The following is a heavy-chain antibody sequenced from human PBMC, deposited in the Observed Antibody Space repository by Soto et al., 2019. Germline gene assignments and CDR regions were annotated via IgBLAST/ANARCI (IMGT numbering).Heavy chain of an antibody. Sequence: QLQLQESGPGLVKPSETLSLTCTVSGGSISSSTYHWAWIRQPPGKGLEWIASIYYTGTTYYSPSLKSRVTISVDTSKNHFSLKLSSVTAADTAVYYCSRERESASEHWGQGTLVTDSS. J-gene: IGHJ4*02. CDR3: SRERESASEH. CDR2: IYYTGTT. V-gene: IGHV4-39*02. CDR1: GGSISSSTYH.